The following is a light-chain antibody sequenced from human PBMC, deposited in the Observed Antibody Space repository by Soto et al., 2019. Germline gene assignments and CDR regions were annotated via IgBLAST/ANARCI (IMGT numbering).Light chain of an antibody. CDR1: QSISYW. J-gene: IGKJ1*01. CDR3: QQYNRYSWT. CDR2: KAS. Sequence: DIQMTQSPSTLSASVGDRVTITCRASQSISYWLAWYQQKPGKAPNLLIYKASSLKSGVPSRFSGSGSGTEFPLTISSLQADDFATYYCQQYNRYSWTFGQGTKVEI. V-gene: IGKV1-5*03.